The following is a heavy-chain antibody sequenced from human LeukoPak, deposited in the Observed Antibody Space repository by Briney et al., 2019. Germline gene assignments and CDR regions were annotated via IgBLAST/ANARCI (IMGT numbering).Heavy chain of an antibody. V-gene: IGHV3-23*01. CDR1: GFTFSPHA. CDR3: AKALQGRVWGSYYHASDI. D-gene: IGHD3-16*01. Sequence: AGSLRLSCAASGFTFSPHAMSWVRQAPGKGLEWVSVISGRDGTTYYADSVKGRFTISRHNSRNMLYLKMKSLRAEDTAVYYCAKALQGRVWGSYYHASDIWGQGTMVTVSP. CDR2: ISGRDGTT. J-gene: IGHJ3*02.